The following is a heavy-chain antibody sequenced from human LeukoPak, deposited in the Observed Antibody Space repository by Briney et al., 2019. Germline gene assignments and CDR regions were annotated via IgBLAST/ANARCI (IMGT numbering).Heavy chain of an antibody. Sequence: PSETLSLTCTVSGGSISSSTYYWGWIRQPPGKGLEWIGSMYYRGTTYYNPSLKSRVTISVDTSKNQFSLKLSSVAAADTAVYYCARDYGDYFDYWGQGTLVTVSS. CDR2: MYYRGTT. J-gene: IGHJ4*02. CDR1: GGSISSSTYY. D-gene: IGHD4-17*01. V-gene: IGHV4-39*07. CDR3: ARDYGDYFDY.